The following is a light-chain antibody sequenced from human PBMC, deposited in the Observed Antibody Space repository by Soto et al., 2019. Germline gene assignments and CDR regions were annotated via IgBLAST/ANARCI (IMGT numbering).Light chain of an antibody. CDR2: TAS. CDR1: QGINNW. V-gene: IGKV1-12*02. Sequence: DIQMTQSPSSVSASVGDRVTVTCRASQGINNWLAWYQQRPGKAPTLLIYTASTLQPGVPSRFSGSGSGTDFTLTISNLQPEDFATYYCQQASSFPWTFGQGTRVGIK. J-gene: IGKJ1*01. CDR3: QQASSFPWT.